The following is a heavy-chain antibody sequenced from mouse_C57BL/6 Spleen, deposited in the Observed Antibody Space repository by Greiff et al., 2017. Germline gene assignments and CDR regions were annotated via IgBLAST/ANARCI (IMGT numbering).Heavy chain of an antibody. CDR3: ARSVGYYPYYYSMDY. J-gene: IGHJ4*01. CDR1: GYTFNSYW. V-gene: IGHV1-64*01. Sequence: VQLQQPGAELVKPGASVKLSCKASGYTFNSYWMHWVKQRPGQGLEWIGMIHPNSGSTNYNEKFKSKAKMTVDKSSSTAYMQLSSLTSQHTAVYYCARSVGYYPYYYSMDYWGQGTSLTVSS. D-gene: IGHD2-3*01. CDR2: IHPNSGST.